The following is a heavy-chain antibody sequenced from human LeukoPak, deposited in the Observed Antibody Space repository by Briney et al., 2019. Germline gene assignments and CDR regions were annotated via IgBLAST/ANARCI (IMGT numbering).Heavy chain of an antibody. J-gene: IGHJ5*02. CDR3: ARGVLLWFGDPPRGWSDP. Sequence: SETLSLTCAVYGGSFSGYYWSWIRQPPGKGLEWIGEINHSGSTNYNPSLKSRVTISVDTSKNQFSLKLSSVTAADTAVYYCARGVLLWFGDPPRGWSDPWGQGTLVTVSS. CDR1: GGSFSGYY. D-gene: IGHD3-10*01. CDR2: INHSGST. V-gene: IGHV4-34*01.